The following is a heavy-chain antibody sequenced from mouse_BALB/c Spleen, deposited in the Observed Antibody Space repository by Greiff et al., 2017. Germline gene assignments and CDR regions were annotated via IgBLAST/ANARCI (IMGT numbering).Heavy chain of an antibody. CDR3: ARSFRFAY. CDR2: INPGSGGT. CDR1: GYAFTNYL. J-gene: IGHJ3*01. Sequence: QVQLQQSGAELVRPGTSVKVSCKASGYAFTNYLIEWVKQRPGQGLEWIGVINPGSGGTNYNEKFKGKATLTADKSSSTAYMQLSSLTSDDSAVYFCARSFRFAYWGQGTLVTVSA. V-gene: IGHV1-54*01.